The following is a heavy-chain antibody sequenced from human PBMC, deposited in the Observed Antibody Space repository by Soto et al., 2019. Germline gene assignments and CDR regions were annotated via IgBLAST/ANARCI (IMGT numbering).Heavy chain of an antibody. Sequence: SETLSLTCAVYGGSLSDYYWSWIRQSPGKGLAWIGEIHPSGSTDYNPSLKSRVTISLDTSKNQFSLKLTSVTAADTAVYFCSRGRDQYKVGNVWGHGTTVTVSS. V-gene: IGHV4-34*01. CDR1: GGSLSDYY. CDR3: SRGRDQYKVGNV. J-gene: IGHJ6*02. D-gene: IGHD1-26*01. CDR2: IHPSGST.